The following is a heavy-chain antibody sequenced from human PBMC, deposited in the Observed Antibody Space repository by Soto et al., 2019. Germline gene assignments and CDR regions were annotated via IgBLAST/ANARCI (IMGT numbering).Heavy chain of an antibody. CDR1: GGSISSGGYY. CDR3: AREGVGEAVYGYGDYEYYFDY. J-gene: IGHJ4*02. CDR2: IYYSGST. D-gene: IGHD4-17*01. Sequence: SETLSLTCTVSGGSISSGGYYWSWIRQHPGKGLEWIGYIYYSGSTYYNPSLESRVTISVDTSKNQFSLKLSSVTAADAAVYYCAREGVGEAVYGYGDYEYYFDYWGQGTLVTVSS. V-gene: IGHV4-31*03.